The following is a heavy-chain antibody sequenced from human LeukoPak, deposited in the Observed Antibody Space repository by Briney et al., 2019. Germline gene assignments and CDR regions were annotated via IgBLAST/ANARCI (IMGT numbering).Heavy chain of an antibody. CDR2: IIPIFGTA. CDR3: ARSAAADFLNWLDP. CDR1: GGTFSSYA. J-gene: IGHJ5*02. D-gene: IGHD6-13*01. Sequence: GSSVKVSCKASGGTFSSYAISWVRRAPGQGLEWMGGIIPIFGTANYAQKFQGRVTITADESTSTAYMELSSLRSEDTAVYYCARSAAADFLNWLDPWGQGTLVTVSS. V-gene: IGHV1-69*01.